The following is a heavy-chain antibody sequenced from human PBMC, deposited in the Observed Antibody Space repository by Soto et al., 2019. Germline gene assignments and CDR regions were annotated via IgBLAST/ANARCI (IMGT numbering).Heavy chain of an antibody. Sequence: PGSSLRLSFAVSGITFSSSSLPWVGQCPGKGLEWVSSISSSSSYIYYADTGRGNFTIATYKAKSSPKLQMTTLSAEDTAVYYCASNVACIAHFDYWGQGTLVTVSS. J-gene: IGHJ4*02. V-gene: IGHV3-21*01. CDR3: ASNVACIAHFDY. D-gene: IGHD6-13*01. CDR1: GITFSSSS. CDR2: ISSSSSYI.